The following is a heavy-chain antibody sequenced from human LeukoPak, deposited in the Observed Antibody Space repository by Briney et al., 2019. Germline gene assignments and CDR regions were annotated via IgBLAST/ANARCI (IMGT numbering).Heavy chain of an antibody. CDR3: ARHPNPHYYGSGSYRY. D-gene: IGHD3-10*01. Sequence: SETLSLTCTVSGGSISSYYWSWIRQPPGKGLEWIGEINHRGSTNYNPSLKSRVTISVDTSKNQFSLKLSSVTAADTAVYYCARHPNPHYYGSGSYRYWGQGTLVTVSS. CDR1: GGSISSYY. J-gene: IGHJ4*02. CDR2: INHRGST. V-gene: IGHV4-34*01.